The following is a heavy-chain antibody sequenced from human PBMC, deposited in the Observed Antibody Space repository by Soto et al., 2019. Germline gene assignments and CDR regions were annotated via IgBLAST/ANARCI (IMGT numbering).Heavy chain of an antibody. Sequence: QVQLLQSGPGLVKPSGTLSLTCAVSGGSVSSTNWWTWVRQSPGKGLEWIGEIYHSGTATYNPSPRGPVTLSAAKPNNPFSLQMRYMTSADTAVYSCGTLPPRIELTFLPTPTWGQGTLVAVSS. CDR3: GTLPPRIELTFLPTPT. D-gene: IGHD2-8*01. J-gene: IGHJ4*02. V-gene: IGHV4-4*02. CDR1: GGSVSSTNW. CDR2: IYHSGTA.